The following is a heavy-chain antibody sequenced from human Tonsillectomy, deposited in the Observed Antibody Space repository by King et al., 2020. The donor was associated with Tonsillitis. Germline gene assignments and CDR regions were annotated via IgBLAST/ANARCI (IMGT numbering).Heavy chain of an antibody. CDR1: GFNFRSYD. Sequence: VQLVESGGGLVKPGGSLRLSCAVSGFNFRSYDMTWVRQAPGKGLEWVSSFSNSSSQIFYADALKGRFTVSRDNARNSLYLQMDSLRVEDTAVYYCARQGPGLAATGTIDYWGQGTLVTVSS. D-gene: IGHD1/OR15-1a*01. V-gene: IGHV3-21*06. CDR2: FSNSSSQI. CDR3: ARQGPGLAATGTIDY. J-gene: IGHJ4*02.